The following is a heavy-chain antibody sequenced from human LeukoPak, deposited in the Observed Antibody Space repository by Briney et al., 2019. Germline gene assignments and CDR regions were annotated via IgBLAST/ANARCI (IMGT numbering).Heavy chain of an antibody. Sequence: ASVKVSCKASGYTFTGYYMHWVRQAPGQGLGWIRRINPNSGGTNYAQKFEGRVTITRDTSISTAYMGLSRLRSDDTAVYYCARRAVAGYYFDYWGQGTLVTVSS. J-gene: IGHJ4*02. CDR1: GYTFTGYY. CDR3: ARRAVAGYYFDY. V-gene: IGHV1-2*06. D-gene: IGHD6-19*01. CDR2: INPNSGGT.